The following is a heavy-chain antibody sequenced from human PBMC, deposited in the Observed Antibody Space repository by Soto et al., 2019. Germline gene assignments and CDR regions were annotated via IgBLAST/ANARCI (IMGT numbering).Heavy chain of an antibody. J-gene: IGHJ3*02. V-gene: IGHV3-9*01. D-gene: IGHD2-15*01. CDR2: ISWDSGSI. Sequence: EVQLVESGGGLVQPGRSLRLSCAASGFTFDDFAMHWVRQAPGKGLEWVSGISWDSGSIGDADSVKGRFTISSDNAKNYPNKQMNSLRTEDTAVYYCAKDIGGGRWWLSLVDDYDIWVQGTMVTVSS. CDR3: AKDIGGGRWWLSLVDDYDI. CDR1: GFTFDDFA.